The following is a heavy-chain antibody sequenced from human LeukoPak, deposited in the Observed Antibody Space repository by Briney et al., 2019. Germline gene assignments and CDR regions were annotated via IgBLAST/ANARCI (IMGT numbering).Heavy chain of an antibody. J-gene: IGHJ4*03. Sequence: KPSETLSLTCAVYGGSFSRYYWSWIRQSPGKGLEWIAEIDHRGDTNYNPSVKSRVTISVDTSKNQFSLKMRSLSAADTALYYCARGATSSETGYFDFWGQGTLVTVSS. CDR3: ARGATSSETGYFDF. CDR1: GGSFSRYY. V-gene: IGHV4-34*01. CDR2: IDHRGDT. D-gene: IGHD3-22*01.